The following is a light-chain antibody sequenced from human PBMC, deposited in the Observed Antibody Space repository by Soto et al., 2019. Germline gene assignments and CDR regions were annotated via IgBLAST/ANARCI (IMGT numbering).Light chain of an antibody. J-gene: IGLJ1*01. CDR2: EVS. Sequence: QSALTQPASVSWSPGQSITISCTGTNSDVGDYNYVSWYQQHPGKAPKLIIYEVSNRPSGISDRFSASKSGNTASLTISGLQAEDEADYYCSSYTNSNTRVFGTGTKVTVL. V-gene: IGLV2-14*01. CDR3: SSYTNSNTRV. CDR1: NSDVGDYNY.